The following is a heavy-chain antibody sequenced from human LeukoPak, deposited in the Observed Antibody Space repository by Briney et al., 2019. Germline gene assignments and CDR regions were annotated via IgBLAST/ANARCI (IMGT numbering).Heavy chain of an antibody. CDR3: ARTTDRKSEIFWFDP. CDR2: IYPGDSDT. J-gene: IGHJ5*02. Sequence: GESLKISCKGSGYSFTSYWIGWVRQMPGKGLEWMGIIYPGDSDTRYSPSFQGQVTISADKSISTAYLQWSSLKASDTAMYYCARTTDRKSEIFWFDPWGQGTLVTVSS. CDR1: GYSFTSYW. V-gene: IGHV5-51*01. D-gene: IGHD3-3*01.